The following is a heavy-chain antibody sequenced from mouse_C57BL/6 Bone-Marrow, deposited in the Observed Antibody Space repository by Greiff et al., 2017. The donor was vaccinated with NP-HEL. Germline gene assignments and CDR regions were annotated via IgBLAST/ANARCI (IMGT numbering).Heavy chain of an antibody. J-gene: IGHJ2*01. Sequence: QVQLKQPGAELVKPGASVKLSCKASGYTFTSYWMHWVKQRPGRGLEWIGRIDPNSGGTKYNEKFKSKATLTVDKPSSTAYMQLSSLTSEDSAVYYCARWGLLWLRRHYDFDYWGQGTTLTVSS. CDR3: ARWGLLWLRRHYDFDY. V-gene: IGHV1-72*01. CDR1: GYTFTSYW. CDR2: IDPNSGGT. D-gene: IGHD2-2*01.